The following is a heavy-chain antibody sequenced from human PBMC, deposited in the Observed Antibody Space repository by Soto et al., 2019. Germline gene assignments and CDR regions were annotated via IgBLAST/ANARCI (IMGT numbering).Heavy chain of an antibody. CDR1: GFTFTSSA. V-gene: IGHV1-58*01. CDR3: AADEGAAADTPNAGYYGMDV. D-gene: IGHD6-13*01. Sequence: ASVKVSCKASGFTFTSSAVQWVRQARGQRLEWIGWIVVGSGNTNYAQKFQERVTITRDMSTSTAYMELSSLRSEDTAVYYCAADEGAAADTPNAGYYGMDVWGQGTTVTVSS. J-gene: IGHJ6*02. CDR2: IVVGSGNT.